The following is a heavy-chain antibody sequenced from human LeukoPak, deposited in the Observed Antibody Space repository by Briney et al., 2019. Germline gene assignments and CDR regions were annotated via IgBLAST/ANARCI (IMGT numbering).Heavy chain of an antibody. CDR2: INPNSGGT. V-gene: IGHV1-2*02. J-gene: IGHJ4*02. CDR3: ARVEGYSSN. CDR1: GYTFTGYY. Sequence: ASVKVSCKASGYTFTGYYMHWVRQAPGQGLEWMGWINPNSGGTNYAQKFQGRVTITRDTSASTAYMELSSLRSEDTAVYYCARVEGYSSNWGQGTLVTVSS. D-gene: IGHD6-13*01.